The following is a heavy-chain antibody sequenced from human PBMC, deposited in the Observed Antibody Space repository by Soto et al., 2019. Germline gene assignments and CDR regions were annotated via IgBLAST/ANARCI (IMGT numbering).Heavy chain of an antibody. Sequence: SETLSLTCAVYGGSFSGYYWSWIRQPPGKGLEWIGEINHSGSTNYNPSLKSRVTISVDTSKNQFSLKLSSVTAADTAVYYCARGTPAGDSGLGSIDPWGQGTLVTVSS. CDR3: ARGTPAGDSGLGSIDP. CDR1: GGSFSGYY. CDR2: INHSGST. D-gene: IGHD1-26*01. V-gene: IGHV4-34*01. J-gene: IGHJ5*02.